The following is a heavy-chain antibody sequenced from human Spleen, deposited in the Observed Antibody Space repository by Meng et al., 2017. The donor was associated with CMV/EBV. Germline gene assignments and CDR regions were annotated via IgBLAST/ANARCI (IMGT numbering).Heavy chain of an antibody. CDR1: GFTFSSYW. J-gene: IGHJ6*02. D-gene: IGHD3-10*01. CDR2: IKQDGSEK. V-gene: IGHV3-7*01. Sequence: GGSLRLSCVGSGFTFSSYWMNWVRQAPGKGLEWVANIKQDGSEKYYVDSVKGRFTISRDNAKNSLYLQMNSLRAEDTAVYYCTRESLPPTYYYYYGMDVWGQGTTVTVSS. CDR3: TRESLPPTYYYYYGMDV.